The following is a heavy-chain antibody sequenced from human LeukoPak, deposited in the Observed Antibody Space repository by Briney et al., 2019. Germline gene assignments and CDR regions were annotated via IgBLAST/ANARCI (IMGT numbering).Heavy chain of an antibody. Sequence: PGGSLRLSCVASGFTLSSYWMGWVRQAPGKGLEWVANIKQDGSEKYYVDSVKGRFTISRDNAKNSLYLQMNSLRAEDTAVYYCARESTNYYYGMDVWGQGTTVTVSS. CDR1: GFTLSSYW. CDR2: IKQDGSEK. J-gene: IGHJ6*02. D-gene: IGHD2-2*01. CDR3: ARESTNYYYGMDV. V-gene: IGHV3-7*03.